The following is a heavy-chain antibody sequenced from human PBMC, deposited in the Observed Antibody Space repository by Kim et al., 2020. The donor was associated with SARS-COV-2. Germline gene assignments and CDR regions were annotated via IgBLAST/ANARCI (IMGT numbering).Heavy chain of an antibody. D-gene: IGHD3-9*01. CDR3: ARAQPANYDILTGYFEPYYYYGRDV. Sequence: GGSLRLSCAASGFTFSSYAMHWVRQAPGKGLEWVAVISYDGSNKYYADSVKGRFTISRDNSKNTLYLQMNSLRAEDTAVYYCARAQPANYDILTGYFEPYYYYGRDVWRQGTTVTVSS. CDR2: ISYDGSNK. CDR1: GFTFSSYA. V-gene: IGHV3-30-3*01. J-gene: IGHJ6*01.